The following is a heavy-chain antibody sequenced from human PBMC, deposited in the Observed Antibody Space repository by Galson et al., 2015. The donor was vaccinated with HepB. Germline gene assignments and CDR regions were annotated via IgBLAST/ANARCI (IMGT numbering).Heavy chain of an antibody. CDR1: GYTFTSYY. V-gene: IGHV1-46*01. CDR3: ARDLADSSGYYYSFDL. CDR2: INPSGGST. J-gene: IGHJ2*01. Sequence: SVKVSCKASGYTFTSYYMHWVRQAPGQGLEWMGIINPSGGSTSYAQKFQGRVTMTRDTSTSTVYMELSSLRSEDTAVYYCARDLADSSGYYYSFDLWGRGTLVTVSS. D-gene: IGHD3-22*01.